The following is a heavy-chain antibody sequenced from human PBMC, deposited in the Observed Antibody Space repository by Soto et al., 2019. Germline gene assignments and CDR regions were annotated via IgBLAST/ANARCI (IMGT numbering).Heavy chain of an antibody. V-gene: IGHV3-74*01. J-gene: IGHJ4*02. Sequence: GGSLRLSCAASGFTFGSHWMHWVRQAPGKGLVYVSRISSGGTTTNYAESVKGRFTISRDNARNTLYLQMNSLRVEDTAVYYCARFGTSYDTSGFLYWGQGTRSPSPQ. CDR1: GFTFGSHW. CDR3: ARFGTSYDTSGFLY. CDR2: ISSGGTTT. D-gene: IGHD3-22*01.